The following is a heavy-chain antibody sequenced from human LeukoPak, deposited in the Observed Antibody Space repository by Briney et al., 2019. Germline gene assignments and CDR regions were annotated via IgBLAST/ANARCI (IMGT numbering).Heavy chain of an antibody. CDR3: ARAPISGWYLDY. Sequence: GGSLRLSCAASGFTFSSNTMNWVRQAPGKGLEWVSSISSSSTYIYHADSVKGRFTVSRDNAKKSLYLQMNSLRAEDTAVYYCARAPISGWYLDYWGQGTLVTVSS. CDR2: ISSSSTYI. CDR1: GFTFSSNT. V-gene: IGHV3-21*01. D-gene: IGHD6-19*01. J-gene: IGHJ4*02.